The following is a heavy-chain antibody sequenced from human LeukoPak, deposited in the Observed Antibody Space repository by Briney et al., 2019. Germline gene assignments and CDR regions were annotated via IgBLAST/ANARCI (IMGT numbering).Heavy chain of an antibody. J-gene: IGHJ4*02. Sequence: GGSLRLSCAASGFTFSSYGMSWVRQAPGKGLEWVSAISGSGGSTYYADSVKGRFTISRDNSKNTLYLQMNSLRAEDTAVYYCAKAHSNYYDSSGYPTYYFDYWGQGTLVTVSS. D-gene: IGHD3-22*01. V-gene: IGHV3-23*01. CDR3: AKAHSNYYDSSGYPTYYFDY. CDR2: ISGSGGST. CDR1: GFTFSSYG.